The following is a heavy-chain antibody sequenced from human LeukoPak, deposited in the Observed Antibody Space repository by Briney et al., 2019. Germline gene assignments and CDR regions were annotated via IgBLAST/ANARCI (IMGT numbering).Heavy chain of an antibody. V-gene: IGHV4-39*01. CDR2: IYYSGST. D-gene: IGHD3-22*01. CDR1: GGSISSSSYY. Sequence: PSETLSLTCTVSGGSISSSSYYWGWIRQPPGKGLEWIGSIYYSGSTYYNPSLKSRVAISVDTSKNQFSLKLSSVTAADTAVYYCARVVGYYDSSGYHIDYWGQGTLVTVSS. CDR3: ARVVGYYDSSGYHIDY. J-gene: IGHJ4*02.